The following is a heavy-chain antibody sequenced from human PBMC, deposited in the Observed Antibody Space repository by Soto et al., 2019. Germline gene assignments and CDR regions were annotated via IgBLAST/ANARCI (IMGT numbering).Heavy chain of an antibody. J-gene: IGHJ3*02. D-gene: IGHD4-17*01. Sequence: QVQLVQSGAEVKKPGASVKVSCKASGYTFTSYYMHWVRQAPGQGLEWMGIINPSGGSTSYAQKFQGRVTMTRDTSTSTVYMELSSLRSEDTAVYYCARFPRYGGADPDAFDIWGQGTMVTVSS. CDR2: INPSGGST. CDR3: ARFPRYGGADPDAFDI. V-gene: IGHV1-46*03. CDR1: GYTFTSYY.